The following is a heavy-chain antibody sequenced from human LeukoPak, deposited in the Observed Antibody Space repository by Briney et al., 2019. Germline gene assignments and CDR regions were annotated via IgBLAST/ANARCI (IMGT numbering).Heavy chain of an antibody. J-gene: IGHJ5*02. Sequence: PGGSLRLSCAASGFTFSSYGMHWVRQAPGKGLEWGAFIRYDGSNKYYADSVKGRFTISRDNSKNTLYLQMNSLRAEDTAVYYCAKDPDYYGSGSYYQYNWFDPWGQGTLVTVSS. CDR3: AKDPDYYGSGSYYQYNWFDP. V-gene: IGHV3-30*02. D-gene: IGHD3-10*01. CDR2: IRYDGSNK. CDR1: GFTFSSYG.